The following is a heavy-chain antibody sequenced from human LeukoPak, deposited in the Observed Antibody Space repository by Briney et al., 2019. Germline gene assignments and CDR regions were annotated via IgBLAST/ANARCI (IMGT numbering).Heavy chain of an antibody. V-gene: IGHV1-24*01. CDR1: GYTLTELS. J-gene: IGHJ4*02. CDR2: FDPEDGET. CDR3: ATATTVTTLPHDY. D-gene: IGHD4-17*01. Sequence: GASVKVSCKVSGYTLTELSMHWVRQAPGKGLEWMGGFDPEDGETIYAQKFQGKVTMTEDTSTDTAYMELSSLKSEDTAVYYCATATTVTTLPHDYWGQGTLVTVSS.